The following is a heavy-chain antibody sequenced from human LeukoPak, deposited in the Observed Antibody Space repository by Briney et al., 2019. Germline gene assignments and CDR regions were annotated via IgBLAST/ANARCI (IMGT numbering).Heavy chain of an antibody. CDR3: ARNPYCGGDCYLHYYYMDV. J-gene: IGHJ6*03. V-gene: IGHV1-69*06. CDR1: GYTFTSYG. Sequence: SVKVSCKASGYTFTSYGISWVRQAPGQGLEWMGGIIPIFGTANYAQKFQGRVTITADKSTSTAYMELSSLRSEDTAVYYCARNPYCGGDCYLHYYYMDVWGKGTTVTVSS. D-gene: IGHD2-21*02. CDR2: IIPIFGTA.